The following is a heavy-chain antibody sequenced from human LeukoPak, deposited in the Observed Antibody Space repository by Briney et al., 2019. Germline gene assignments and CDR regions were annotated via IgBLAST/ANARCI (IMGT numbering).Heavy chain of an antibody. CDR2: IHYGGST. CDR1: LDSISIYY. Sequence: SETLSLTCTVSLDSISIYYWSLVRQPPGKGLEWIGYIHYGGSTNYNPSLKSRVTISVDTSKNQWSLNLNSVSAADTALYYFACGTYFYFDYWGRGTLVTVSS. CDR3: ACGTYFYFDY. D-gene: IGHD1-26*01. J-gene: IGHJ4*02. V-gene: IGHV4-59*01.